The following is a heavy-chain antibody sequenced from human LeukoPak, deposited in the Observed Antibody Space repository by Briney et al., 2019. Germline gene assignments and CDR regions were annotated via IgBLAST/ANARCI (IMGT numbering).Heavy chain of an antibody. V-gene: IGHV1-2*06. CDR3: ARARSSSYGKNWFDP. J-gene: IGHJ5*02. CDR2: INPNSGGT. D-gene: IGHD6-6*01. Sequence: ASVKVSCKASAYNFTGYYMHWVLQATGQGLQWMVRINPNSGGTNYAQKFQDRVTMTTDTSISTAYMEQCRLRYDDTAVFYCARARSSSYGKNWFDPWGQGNLVTVSS. CDR1: AYNFTGYY.